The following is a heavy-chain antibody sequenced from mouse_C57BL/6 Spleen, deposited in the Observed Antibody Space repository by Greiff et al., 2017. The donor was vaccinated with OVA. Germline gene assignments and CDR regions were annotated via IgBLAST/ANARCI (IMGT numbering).Heavy chain of an antibody. J-gene: IGHJ2*01. V-gene: IGHV1-55*01. Sequence: VQLQQPGAELVKPGASVKMSCKASGYTFTSYWITWVKQRPGQGLEWIGDIYPGSGSTNYNEKFKSKATLTVDTSSSTAYMQLSSLTSEDSAVYYGARGPAYYSNLYYFDYWGQGTTLTVSS. CDR2: IYPGSGST. D-gene: IGHD2-5*01. CDR1: GYTFTSYW. CDR3: ARGPAYYSNLYYFDY.